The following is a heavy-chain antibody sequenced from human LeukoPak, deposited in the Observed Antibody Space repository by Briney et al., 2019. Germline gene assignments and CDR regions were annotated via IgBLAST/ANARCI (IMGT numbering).Heavy chain of an antibody. CDR1: GGSFSGYY. J-gene: IGHJ4*02. CDR2: INHSGST. D-gene: IGHD3-10*01. V-gene: IGHV4-34*01. CDR3: ARGLWFGDENPPYFDY. Sequence: SETLSLTCGVYGGSFSGYYWSWIRQPPGKGLEWIGEINHSGSTNYNPSLKSRVTISVDTSKNQFSLKLSSVTAADTAVYYCARGLWFGDENPPYFDYWGQGILVTVSS.